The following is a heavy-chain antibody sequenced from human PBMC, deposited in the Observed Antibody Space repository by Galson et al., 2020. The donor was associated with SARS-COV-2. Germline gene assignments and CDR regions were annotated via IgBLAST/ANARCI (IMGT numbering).Heavy chain of an antibody. CDR3: ARGTAMVHGFLY. Sequence: GGSLRLSCAASGFTFSNSYMHWIRQAPGKGLVWVSCIDNDGSSICYADSVKGRFTISRDNAKNTLFLQMNSLRAEDTALYYCARGTAMVHGFLYWGHGTLVTVSS. CDR2: IDNDGSSI. CDR1: GFTFSNSY. V-gene: IGHV3-74*01. J-gene: IGHJ4*01. D-gene: IGHD5-18*01.